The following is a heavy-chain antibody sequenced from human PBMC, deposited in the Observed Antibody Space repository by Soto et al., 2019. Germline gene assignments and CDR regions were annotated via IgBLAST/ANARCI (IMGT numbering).Heavy chain of an antibody. CDR1: SGSISSSNW. CDR3: ARADRAGIAVAGREFDY. J-gene: IGHJ4*02. V-gene: IGHV4-4*02. CDR2: IYHSGST. Sequence: PSETLSLTCAVSSGSISSSNWWSWVRQPPGKGLEWIGEIYHSGSTNYNPSLKSRVTISVDKSKNQFSLKLSSVTAADTAVYYCARADRAGIAVAGREFDYWGQGTLVTVSS. D-gene: IGHD6-19*01.